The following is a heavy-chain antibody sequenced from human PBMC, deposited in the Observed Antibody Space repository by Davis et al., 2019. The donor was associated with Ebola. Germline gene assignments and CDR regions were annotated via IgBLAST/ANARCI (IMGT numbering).Heavy chain of an antibody. CDR3: ARRGGYDFWNYYYGMDV. J-gene: IGHJ6*02. CDR1: GYSFTSYW. CDR2: IDPSDSYT. V-gene: IGHV5-10-1*01. D-gene: IGHD3-3*01. Sequence: PGGSLRLSCKGSGYSFTSYWISWVRQMPGKGLEWMGRIDPSDSYTNYSPSFQGHVTISADKSISTAYLQWSSLKASDTAMYYCARRGGYDFWNYYYGMDVWGQGTTVTVSS.